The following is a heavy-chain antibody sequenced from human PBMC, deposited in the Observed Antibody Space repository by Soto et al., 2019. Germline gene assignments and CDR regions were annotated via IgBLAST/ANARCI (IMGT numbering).Heavy chain of an antibody. D-gene: IGHD6-19*01. V-gene: IGHV4-59*08. J-gene: IGHJ4*02. CDR1: GGSISSYY. CDR2: IYYSGST. Sequence: SETLSLTCTVSGGSISSYYWSWIRQPPGKGLEWIGYIYYSGSTNYNPSLKSRVTISVDTSKNQFSLKLSSVTAADTAVYYCARTVAAVPVFDYWGQGTLVTVSS. CDR3: ARTVAAVPVFDY.